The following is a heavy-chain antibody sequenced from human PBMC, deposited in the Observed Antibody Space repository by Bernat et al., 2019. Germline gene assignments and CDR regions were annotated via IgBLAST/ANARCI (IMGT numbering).Heavy chain of an antibody. CDR2: IYYSGST. CDR1: GGSISSYY. CDR3: ARCGYSGYVGYYYYGMDV. V-gene: IGHV4-59*01. J-gene: IGHJ6*02. Sequence: QVQLQESGPGPVKPSETLSLTCTVSGGSISSYYWSWIRQPPGKGLEWIGYIYYSGSTNYNPSLKSRVTISVDTSKNQFSLKLSSVTAADTAVYYCARCGYSGYVGYYYYGMDVWGQGTTVTVSS. D-gene: IGHD5-12*01.